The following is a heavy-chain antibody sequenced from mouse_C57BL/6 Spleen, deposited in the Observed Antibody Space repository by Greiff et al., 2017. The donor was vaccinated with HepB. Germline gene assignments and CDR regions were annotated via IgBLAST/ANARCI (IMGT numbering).Heavy chain of an antibody. CDR1: GYTFTSYW. CDR3: ARGRANWEFAY. V-gene: IGHV1-53*01. CDR2: INPSNGGT. D-gene: IGHD4-1*01. J-gene: IGHJ3*01. Sequence: QVQLQQPGTELVKPGASVKLSCKASGYTFTSYWMHWVKQRPGQGLAWIGNINPSNGGTNYNEKFKSKATLTVDKSSSTAYMQLSSLKSEDAAVYYCARGRANWEFAYWGQGTLVTVAA.